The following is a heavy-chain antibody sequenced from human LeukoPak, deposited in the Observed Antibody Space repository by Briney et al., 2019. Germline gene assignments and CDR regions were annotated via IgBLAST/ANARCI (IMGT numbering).Heavy chain of an antibody. CDR1: GYTFTSYY. J-gene: IGHJ6*02. D-gene: IGHD5-18*01. CDR2: INPSGGST. Sequence: GASVKVSCKASGYTFTSYYMHWVRQAPGQGLEWMGIINPSGGSTSYAQKFQGRVTMTRDTSTSTVYMELSSLRSEDTAVYYCATVSIQLWDDYYYYGMDVWGQGTTVTVSS. V-gene: IGHV1-46*01. CDR3: ATVSIQLWDDYYYYGMDV.